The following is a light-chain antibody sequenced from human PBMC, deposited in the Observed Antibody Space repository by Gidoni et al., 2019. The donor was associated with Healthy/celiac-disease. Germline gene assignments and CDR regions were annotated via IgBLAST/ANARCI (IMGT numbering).Light chain of an antibody. J-gene: IGKJ2*01. CDR2: AAS. CDR3: QRSYSTPYT. Sequence: DIQMTQSPSSLSASVGDRVTITCRSSQSISSYLNWYQQKPGKAPKLLIYAASSLQSGVPSRFSGSGSGTDFTLTISSRQPEDFATYYCQRSYSTPYTFGQGTKLEIK. V-gene: IGKV1-39*01. CDR1: QSISSY.